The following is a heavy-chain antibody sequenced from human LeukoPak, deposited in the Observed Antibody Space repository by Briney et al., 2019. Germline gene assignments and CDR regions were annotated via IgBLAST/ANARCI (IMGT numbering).Heavy chain of an antibody. CDR2: ISSSSSYI. J-gene: IGHJ4*02. D-gene: IGHD3-9*01. V-gene: IGHV3-21*01. CDR1: GFTFSSYS. CDR3: ARAYDFLTALRD. Sequence: GGSLRLSCAASGFTFSSYSMNWVRQAPGKGLEWVSSISSSSSYIYYADSVKGRFTISRDNAKNSLYMQMNSLRAEDTAVYYCARAYDFLTALRDWGQGTLVTVSS.